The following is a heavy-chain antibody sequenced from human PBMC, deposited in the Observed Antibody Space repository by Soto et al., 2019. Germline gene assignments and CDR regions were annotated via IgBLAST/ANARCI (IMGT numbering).Heavy chain of an antibody. V-gene: IGHV2-26*01. Sequence: QVTLKESGPVLVKPPETLTLTCTVSGFSLSNARMGVSWVRQPPGKALEWLAHIFSNDEKSYSTSLKSRLTISKDTSKSQVVLTMTNMDPVDTATYYCARSGDITGTTGWFDPWGQGTLVTVSS. CDR1: GFSLSNARMG. CDR3: ARSGDITGTTGWFDP. J-gene: IGHJ5*02. D-gene: IGHD1-7*01. CDR2: IFSNDEK.